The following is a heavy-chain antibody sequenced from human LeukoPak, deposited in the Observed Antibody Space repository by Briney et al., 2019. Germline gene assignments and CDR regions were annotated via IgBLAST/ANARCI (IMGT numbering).Heavy chain of an antibody. D-gene: IGHD1-1*01. J-gene: IGHJ4*02. Sequence: GESLKISCKGSGYSFTSYWIGWVRQMPGKGLEWIGIIYPGDSDTRYSPSFQGQVTISADKFISTAYLQWGSPKASDTAMYYCARSVASTATGTITRGYYFDYWGQGTLVTVSS. CDR2: IYPGDSDT. V-gene: IGHV5-51*01. CDR3: ARSVASTATGTITRGYYFDY. CDR1: GYSFTSYW.